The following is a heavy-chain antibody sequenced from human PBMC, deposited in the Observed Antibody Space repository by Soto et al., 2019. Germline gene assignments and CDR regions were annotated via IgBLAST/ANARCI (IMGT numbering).Heavy chain of an antibody. Sequence: QVQLVQSGAEVKKPGASVKVSCKASGYTFTSYYISWVRQAPGQGLEWMGWISAYNGNTNYPQKLQGRVTMTTDTPTSTAYMERRSLRSHDTAVYYCARDSPPIASWGQGTLVTVSS. CDR3: ARDSPPIAS. CDR2: ISAYNGNT. J-gene: IGHJ5*02. V-gene: IGHV1-18*01. CDR1: GYTFTSYY.